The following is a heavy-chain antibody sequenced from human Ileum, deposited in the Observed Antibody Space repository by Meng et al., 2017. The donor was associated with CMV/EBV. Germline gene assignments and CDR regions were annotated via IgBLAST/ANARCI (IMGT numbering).Heavy chain of an antibody. CDR1: GFTFSTSW. CDR2: IDPDGSAT. J-gene: IGHJ5*02. D-gene: IGHD2-8*01. CDR3: ARDLVRTSSP. Sequence: LRLSCAASGFTFSTSWMHWVRQAPGKGLVWVSHIDPDGSATNYADSVKGRFTISRDNAKNTLYLQMSSLGVEDTAFYFCARDLVRTSSPWGQGTLVTVSS. V-gene: IGHV3-74*01.